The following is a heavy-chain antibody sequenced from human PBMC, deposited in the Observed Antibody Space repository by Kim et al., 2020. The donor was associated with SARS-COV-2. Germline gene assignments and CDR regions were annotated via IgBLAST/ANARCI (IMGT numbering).Heavy chain of an antibody. D-gene: IGHD6-19*01. CDR2: ISSSGSTI. CDR1: GFTFSDYY. J-gene: IGHJ6*02. Sequence: GGSLRLSCAASGFTFSDYYMSWIRQAPGKGLEWVSYISSSGSTIYYAGSVKGRFTISRDNAKNSLYLQMNSLRAEDTAVYYCARDGVAVAGTYYYYGMDVWGQGTTVTVSS. V-gene: IGHV3-11*04. CDR3: ARDGVAVAGTYYYYGMDV.